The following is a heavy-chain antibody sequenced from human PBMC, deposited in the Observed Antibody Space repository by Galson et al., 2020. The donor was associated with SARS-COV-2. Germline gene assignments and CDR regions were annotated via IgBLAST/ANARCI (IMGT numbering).Heavy chain of an antibody. V-gene: IGHV1-69*06. CDR3: ARDGAGGGMACGRHFYYYIDV. CDR1: GGTISSSA. Sequence: KISCKASGGTISSSAISWVRQAPGQGLEWMGGIIPRLDAANYAQKFQGRVTITVDKSSNTGYMELSSLRSEDTAIYYCARDGAGGGMACGRHFYYYIDVRGTGTTVTVSS. D-gene: IGHD1-1*01. CDR2: IIPRLDAA. J-gene: IGHJ6*03.